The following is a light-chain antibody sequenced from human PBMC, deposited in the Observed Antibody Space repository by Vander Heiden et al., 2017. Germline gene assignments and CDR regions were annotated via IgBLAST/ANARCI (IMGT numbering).Light chain of an antibody. V-gene: IGKV1-39*01. CDR1: QSISSH. CDR3: QQSYSAPLS. CDR2: SAS. J-gene: IGKJ4*01. Sequence: DIQMTQSPSSLSASVGDRVTITCRASQSISSHLNWYQQKPGKAPKLLIYSASSLQTGVPSRFSGSGSGTDFTLSITSLRPEDFATYYCQQSYSAPLSFGGGTNVEI.